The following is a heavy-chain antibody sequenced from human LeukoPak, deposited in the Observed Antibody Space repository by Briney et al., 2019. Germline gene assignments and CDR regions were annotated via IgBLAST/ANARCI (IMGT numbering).Heavy chain of an antibody. J-gene: IGHJ4*02. CDR1: GGSISPYY. D-gene: IGHD6-6*01. Sequence: PPETLSLTCTVSGGSISPYYWTWIRQPPGKGLEWIGYVYYTGSTNYNPSLKSRVTMFEDKSKNQFSLRLSSVTVADTAVYYCARHFAYSSSSYFDYWGQGSLVTVSS. V-gene: IGHV4-59*08. CDR2: VYYTGST. CDR3: ARHFAYSSSSYFDY.